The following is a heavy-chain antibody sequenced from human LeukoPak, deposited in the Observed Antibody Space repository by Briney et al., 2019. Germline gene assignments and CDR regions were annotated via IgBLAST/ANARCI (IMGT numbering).Heavy chain of an antibody. CDR3: ARDQEWELLTYYFDY. CDR2: ISGSGGST. D-gene: IGHD1-26*01. CDR1: GFTFSSYA. Sequence: PGGSLRLSCAASGFTFSSYAMSWVRQAPGKGLEWVSAISGSGGSTYYADSVKGRFTISRDNSKNTLYLQMNSLRAEDTAVYYCARDQEWELLTYYFDYWGQGTLVTVSS. J-gene: IGHJ4*02. V-gene: IGHV3-23*01.